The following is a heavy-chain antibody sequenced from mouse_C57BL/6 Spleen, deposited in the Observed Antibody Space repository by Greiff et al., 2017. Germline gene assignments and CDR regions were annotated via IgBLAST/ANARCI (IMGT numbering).Heavy chain of an antibody. D-gene: IGHD2-4*01. Sequence: EVKLVESGPGLVKPSQSLSLTCSVTGYSITSGYYWNWIRQFPGNKLEWMGYISYDGSNNYNPSLKNRISITRDTSKNQFFLKLNSVTTEDTATYYCARDRDYDYGFAYGGQGTLVTVAA. CDR2: ISYDGSN. CDR3: ARDRDYDYGFAY. CDR1: GYSITSGYY. J-gene: IGHJ3*01. V-gene: IGHV3-6*01.